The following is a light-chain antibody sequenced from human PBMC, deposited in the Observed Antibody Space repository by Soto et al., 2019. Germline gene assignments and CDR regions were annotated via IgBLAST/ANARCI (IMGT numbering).Light chain of an antibody. Sequence: DIQMTQSPSSLSASVGDRVTFTCQASQDITHYLNWYQHKPGKAPELLIYDESNLETGVTSRFSVSGSGTDFTLTISSLQPEEFATYDCQQYHSFPLTFGGGTRLEIK. J-gene: IGKJ4*01. V-gene: IGKV1-33*01. CDR2: DES. CDR3: QQYHSFPLT. CDR1: QDITHY.